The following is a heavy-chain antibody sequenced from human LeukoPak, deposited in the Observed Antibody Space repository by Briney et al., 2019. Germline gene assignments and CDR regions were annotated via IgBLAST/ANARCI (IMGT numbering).Heavy chain of an antibody. CDR3: ARGLWFGELLSPYYYYYMDV. Sequence: TSETLSLTCTVSGGSISSYYWSWIRQPPGKGLEWIGYIYYSGSTNYNPSLKSRVTISVDTSKNQFSLKLSSVTAADTAVYYCARGLWFGELLSPYYYYYMDVWGKGTTVTVSS. J-gene: IGHJ6*03. D-gene: IGHD3-10*01. CDR2: IYYSGST. CDR1: GGSISSYY. V-gene: IGHV4-59*01.